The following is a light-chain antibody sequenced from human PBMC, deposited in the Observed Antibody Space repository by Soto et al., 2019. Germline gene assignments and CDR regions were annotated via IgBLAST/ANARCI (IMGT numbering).Light chain of an antibody. J-gene: IGKJ1*01. V-gene: IGKV3-11*01. Sequence: EIVRTQSPAALALSPGERASLSQMASQNGANYVDWYQQKPGQARMLLIYDTSNSATGIAARFSGSGYRTEFNCTISSLMTENLYGYYCQQGSNVCETVGQVTK. CDR1: QNGANY. CDR3: QQGSNVCET. CDR2: DTS.